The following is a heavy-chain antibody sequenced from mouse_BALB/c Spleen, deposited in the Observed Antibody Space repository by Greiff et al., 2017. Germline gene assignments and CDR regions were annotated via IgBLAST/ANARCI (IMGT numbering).Heavy chain of an antibody. D-gene: IGHD1-2*01. Sequence: VKLVESGPGLVAPSQSLSITCTVSGFSLTGYGVNWVRQPPGKGLEWLGMIWGDGSTDYNSALNSRLSISTDNSKSQVFLKMNSRQTDDTARYYCARDRGVITTATRAMDYWGQGTSVTVSS. CDR2: IWGDGST. J-gene: IGHJ4*01. V-gene: IGHV2-6-7*01. CDR1: GFSLTGYG. CDR3: ARDRGVITTATRAMDY.